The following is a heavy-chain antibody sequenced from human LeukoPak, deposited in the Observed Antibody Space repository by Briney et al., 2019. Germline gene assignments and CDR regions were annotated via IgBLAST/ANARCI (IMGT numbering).Heavy chain of an antibody. J-gene: IGHJ4*02. CDR3: ARDRIAAAGVDY. D-gene: IGHD6-13*01. Sequence: SETLSLTCTVSGGSISSYYWSWTRQPAGKGLEWIGRIYSSGSTYYNPSLKSRVTMSVDTSKNQFSLKLSSVTAADTAVYYCARDRIAAAGVDYWGQGTLVTVSS. CDR2: IYSSGST. CDR1: GGSISSYY. V-gene: IGHV4-4*07.